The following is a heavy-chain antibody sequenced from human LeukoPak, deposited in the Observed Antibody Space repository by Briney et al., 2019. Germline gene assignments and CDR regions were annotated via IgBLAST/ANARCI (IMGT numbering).Heavy chain of an antibody. CDR3: ARAEIAAAGNYYYYYMDV. J-gene: IGHJ6*03. CDR2: ISSSSSYI. CDR1: GFTFSSYS. D-gene: IGHD6-13*01. Sequence: GGSLRLSCAASGFTFSSYSMNWVRQAPGKGLEWVSSISSSSSYIYYADSVKGRFTISRDNAKNSLYLQMNSLRAEDTAVYYCARAEIAAAGNYYYYYMDVWGKGTTVTISS. V-gene: IGHV3-21*01.